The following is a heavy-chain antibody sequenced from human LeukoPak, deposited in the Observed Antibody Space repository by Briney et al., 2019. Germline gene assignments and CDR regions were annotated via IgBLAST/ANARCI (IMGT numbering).Heavy chain of an antibody. CDR3: ARLCGGYLEY. Sequence: GESLKISCMGSGYSFSIYWIAWVRQMPGKGLEWMGIIYPGDSDTRYSPSFQGQVTISADKSSSTAYLQWSSLKASDTAMYYCARLCGGYLEYWGQGTLVTVSS. J-gene: IGHJ4*02. CDR1: GYSFSIYW. CDR2: IYPGDSDT. V-gene: IGHV5-51*01. D-gene: IGHD2-21*01.